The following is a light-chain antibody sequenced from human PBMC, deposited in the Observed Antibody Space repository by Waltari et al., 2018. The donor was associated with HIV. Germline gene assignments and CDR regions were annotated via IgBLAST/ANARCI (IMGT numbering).Light chain of an antibody. CDR1: SSDVGGYNY. J-gene: IGLJ2*01. CDR2: DVN. CDR3: SSYSSSNTRI. V-gene: IGLV2-14*01. Sequence: QSALTQPASVSGSPGQSITISCTGTSSDVGGYNYVSWYQQHPGKAPKLMIFDVNNRPAGVSNRFSGSKSGNTASLTISGLQAEDEADYYCSSYSSSNTRIVGGGTKLTVL.